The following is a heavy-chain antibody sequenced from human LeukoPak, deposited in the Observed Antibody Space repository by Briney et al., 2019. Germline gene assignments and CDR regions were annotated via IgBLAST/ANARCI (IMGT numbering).Heavy chain of an antibody. D-gene: IGHD6-13*01. V-gene: IGHV3-30*18. CDR2: ISYDGSNK. CDR1: GFTFSNYG. Sequence: GGSLRVSCAASGFTFSNYGMHWVRQAPGKGLEWVALISYDGSNKYFADSVKGRFTISRDNSKNTLYLQMHSLRAEDTAVYYCAKDNVAAAGRYFDYWGQGTLVTVSS. CDR3: AKDNVAAAGRYFDY. J-gene: IGHJ4*02.